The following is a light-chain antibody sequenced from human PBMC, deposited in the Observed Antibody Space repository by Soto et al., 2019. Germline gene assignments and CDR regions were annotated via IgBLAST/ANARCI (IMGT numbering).Light chain of an antibody. V-gene: IGKV1-5*03. CDR1: QNINIW. Sequence: DIQMTQSPSTLSASVGDRVTITCRASQNINIWLAWYQQKPGKAPKLLIYKASSLESGVPSRFSGSGSGTEFTLTINSLQPDDFAAYYCQQYNTYSWTFGQGTRWISN. CDR3: QQYNTYSWT. CDR2: KAS. J-gene: IGKJ1*01.